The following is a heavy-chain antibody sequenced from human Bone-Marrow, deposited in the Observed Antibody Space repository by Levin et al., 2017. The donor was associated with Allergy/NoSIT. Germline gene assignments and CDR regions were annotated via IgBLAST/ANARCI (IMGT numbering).Heavy chain of an antibody. D-gene: IGHD2-21*02. J-gene: IGHJ4*02. CDR3: VLLAGNCGGDCYSRFDY. CDR1: GFVFTDYA. Sequence: RSGGSLRLSCAGSGFVFTDYAMHWVRQAPGKGLEWVAMISHDGRYKFYADSVQGRSTISRDNSKNTLFLQMNGLRADDTAVYYCVLLAGNCGGDCYSRFDYWGQGTLVTVSS. CDR2: ISHDGRYK. V-gene: IGHV3-30*04.